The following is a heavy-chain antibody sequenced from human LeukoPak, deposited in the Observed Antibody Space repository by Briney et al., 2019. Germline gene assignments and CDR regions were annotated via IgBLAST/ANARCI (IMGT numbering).Heavy chain of an antibody. CDR2: IYYSGST. V-gene: IGHV4-39*07. CDR3: AVEVTAIPYYFDY. Sequence: PSETLSLTCSVSGVSISSGSNYWGWIRQPPGKTLEWIGSIYYSGSTYYNPSLRSRVTISVDTSKNQFSLKLSSVTAADTAVYYCAVEVTAIPYYFDYWGQGTLVTVSS. D-gene: IGHD2-21*02. CDR1: GVSISSGSNY. J-gene: IGHJ4*02.